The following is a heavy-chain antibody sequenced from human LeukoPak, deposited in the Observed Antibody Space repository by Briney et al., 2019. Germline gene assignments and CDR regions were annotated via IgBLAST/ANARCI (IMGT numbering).Heavy chain of an antibody. J-gene: IGHJ1*01. Sequence: ASVTVSCKASGYTFTSYDINWVRQATGQGLEGMGWMNPNNGNTDYAQKFQGRVTLTRNTSISTAYMELNSLRSEDTAMYYCTRGGPVAGTHKYFQHWGQGTLVTVSS. CDR3: TRGGPVAGTHKYFQH. CDR1: GYTFTSYD. V-gene: IGHV1-8*01. D-gene: IGHD6-19*01. CDR2: MNPNNGNT.